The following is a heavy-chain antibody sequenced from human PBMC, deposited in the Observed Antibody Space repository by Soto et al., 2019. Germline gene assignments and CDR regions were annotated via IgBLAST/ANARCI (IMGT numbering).Heavy chain of an antibody. J-gene: IGHJ4*02. CDR3: ARDPTLWNYGTTDY. D-gene: IGHD1-7*01. Sequence: EVQLVESGGGLVQPGGSLRLSCAASGFTFSSYSMNWVRQAPGKGLEWVSYISSSSSTIYYADSVKGRFTISRDNAKNSLYLQMNSLRAEDTAVYYCARDPTLWNYGTTDYWGQGTLVTVSS. V-gene: IGHV3-48*01. CDR1: GFTFSSYS. CDR2: ISSSSSTI.